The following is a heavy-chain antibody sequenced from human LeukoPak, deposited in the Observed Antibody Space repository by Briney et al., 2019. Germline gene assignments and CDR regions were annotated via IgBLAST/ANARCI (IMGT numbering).Heavy chain of an antibody. CDR2: ISAYNGNT. J-gene: IGHJ6*02. Sequence: GASVTVSCTASGYTFTSYGISWVRQAPGQGLEWMGWISAYNGNTNYAQKLQGRVTMTTDTSTSTAYMELRSLRSDDTAVYYCARDYDSSGYYFRYYYYYGMDVWGQGTTVTVSS. CDR1: GYTFTSYG. V-gene: IGHV1-18*01. D-gene: IGHD3-22*01. CDR3: ARDYDSSGYYFRYYYYYGMDV.